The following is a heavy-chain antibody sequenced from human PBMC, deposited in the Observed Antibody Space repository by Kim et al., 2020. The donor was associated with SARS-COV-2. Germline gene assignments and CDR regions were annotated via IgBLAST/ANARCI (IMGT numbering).Heavy chain of an antibody. CDR2: INSRSTTI. D-gene: IGHD3-10*01. Sequence: GGSLRLSCTGSGFTFSSHIMQWVRQAPGKGLDWVSYINSRSTTIYYAASVKGRFTVSRDNRKQSLFLQMNSLTEDDTAVYFCPTEGFGGRAFVIWGQGT. CDR1: GFTFSSHI. CDR3: PTEGFGGRAFVI. J-gene: IGHJ3*02. V-gene: IGHV3-48*02.